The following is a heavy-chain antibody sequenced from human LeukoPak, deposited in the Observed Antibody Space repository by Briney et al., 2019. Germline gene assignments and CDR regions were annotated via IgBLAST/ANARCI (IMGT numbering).Heavy chain of an antibody. CDR3: ARPAAVAIFGVDYFDY. CDR2: IFPDDSTT. D-gene: IGHD3-3*01. J-gene: IGHJ4*02. V-gene: IGHV5-51*01. CDR1: GYSFTTYW. Sequence: GESLKISCQASGYSFTTYWIGWVRQMPGKGLEWMGLIFPDDSTTTYSPSFQGQVTFSVDKSINTAYLQWSSLKASDTAMYYCARPAAVAIFGVDYFDYWGQGTLVTVSS.